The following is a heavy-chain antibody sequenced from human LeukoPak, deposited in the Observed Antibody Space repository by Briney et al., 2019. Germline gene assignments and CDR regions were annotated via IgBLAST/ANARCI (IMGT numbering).Heavy chain of an antibody. J-gene: IGHJ6*02. CDR2: IYYSGST. Sequence: SETLSLTCTVSGGSISSSSYYWGWIRQPPGKGLEWIGSIYYSGSTYYNPSLKSRVTISVDTSKNQFSLKLSSVTAADTAVYYCARDLGYDYVWGSYYGMDVWGQGTTVTVSS. V-gene: IGHV4-39*07. D-gene: IGHD3-16*01. CDR1: GGSISSSSYY. CDR3: ARDLGYDYVWGSYYGMDV.